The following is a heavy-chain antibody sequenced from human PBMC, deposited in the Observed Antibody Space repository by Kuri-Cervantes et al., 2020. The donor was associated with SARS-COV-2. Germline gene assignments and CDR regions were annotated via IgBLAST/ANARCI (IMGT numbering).Heavy chain of an antibody. V-gene: IGHV3-48*01. CDR2: LSSSSSTI. J-gene: IGHJ4*02. D-gene: IGHD4-23*01. CDR1: GFTFSSDS. CDR3: ATSRLVTSRWDY. Sequence: GGSLRLSCAAAGFTFSSDSMNGVRQAPGEGLEWVSYLSSSSSTIYYADSVKGRFTISRDNAKNSLYLQMTSLRAEDTAVYYCATSRLVTSRWDYWGQGTLVTVSS.